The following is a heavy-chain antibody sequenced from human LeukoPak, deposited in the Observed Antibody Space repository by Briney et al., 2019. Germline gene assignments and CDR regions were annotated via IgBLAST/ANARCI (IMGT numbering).Heavy chain of an antibody. CDR2: IYPGDSDT. Sequence: HGESLKISCKGSGYSFTSYWIGWVRQMPGKGLEWMGIIYPGDSDTRYSPSFQGQVTISADKSISTAYLQWSSLKASDTAMYYCAISYGAQGNCSSTSCYAGGLGYWGQGTLVTVSS. J-gene: IGHJ4*02. CDR1: GYSFTSYW. V-gene: IGHV5-51*01. D-gene: IGHD2-2*01. CDR3: AISYGAQGNCSSTSCYAGGLGY.